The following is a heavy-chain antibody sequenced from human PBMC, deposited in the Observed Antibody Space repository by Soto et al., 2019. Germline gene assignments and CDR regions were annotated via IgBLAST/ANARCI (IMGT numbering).Heavy chain of an antibody. CDR2: IWYDGSNK. V-gene: IGHV3-33*01. J-gene: IGHJ4*02. D-gene: IGHD6-13*01. CDR3: ARGRSWYGPFYIWYFDY. Sequence: GGSLRLSCAASGFTFSSYGMHWVRQAPGKGLEWVAVIWYDGSNKYYADSVKGRFTISRDNSKNTLYLQMNSLRAEDTAVYYCARGRSWYGPFYIWYFDYWGQGTLVTVSS. CDR1: GFTFSSYG.